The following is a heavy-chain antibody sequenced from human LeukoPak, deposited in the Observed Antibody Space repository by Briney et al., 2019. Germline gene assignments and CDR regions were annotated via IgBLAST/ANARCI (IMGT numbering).Heavy chain of an antibody. V-gene: IGHV3-7*01. J-gene: IGHJ4*02. D-gene: IGHD4-17*01. CDR3: ARDYGDYSGRFDY. Sequence: GGSLRLSCAASGFDFSTQWMSWVRQAPGKGLEWAAIVDQGATQKYYVDSVKGRFTISRDNAENSLYLQMNSLRADDTAVYYCARDYGDYSGRFDYWGQGTLVTVSS. CDR1: GFDFSTQW. CDR2: VDQGATQK.